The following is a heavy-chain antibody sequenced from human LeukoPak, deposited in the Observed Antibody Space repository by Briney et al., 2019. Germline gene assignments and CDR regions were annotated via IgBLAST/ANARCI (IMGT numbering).Heavy chain of an antibody. Sequence: GGSLRLSCAASGFTFSSYAMSWVRQAPGRGREWDSAIRGNGGSSSHAGYVKGRFTNYRDNSKNTLYLQINSLRAEDTDVYYCAKIWLPRLHWGQGTLVTVSS. V-gene: IGHV3-23*01. D-gene: IGHD5-12*01. J-gene: IGHJ4*02. CDR2: IRGNGGSS. CDR1: GFTFSSYA. CDR3: AKIWLPRLH.